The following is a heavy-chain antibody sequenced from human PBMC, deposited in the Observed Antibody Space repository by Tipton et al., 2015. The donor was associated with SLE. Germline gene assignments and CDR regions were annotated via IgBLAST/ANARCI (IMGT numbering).Heavy chain of an antibody. CDR3: AILDTTPSSF. Sequence: SLRLSCAGSGFQFDDYAMHWVRQAPGKGLEWVSLIHFGGTTYYGDSVKGRFTISRDNSKNTLYLQMNSLRTEDTAVYYCAILDTTPSSFWGQGTLVTVSS. CDR2: IHFGGTT. J-gene: IGHJ4*02. CDR1: GFQFDDYA. D-gene: IGHD1-26*01. V-gene: IGHV3-53*05.